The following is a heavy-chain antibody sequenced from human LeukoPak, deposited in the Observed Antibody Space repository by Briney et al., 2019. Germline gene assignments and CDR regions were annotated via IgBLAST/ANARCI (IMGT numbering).Heavy chain of an antibody. CDR3: ARLTGPTSYFDY. J-gene: IGHJ4*02. D-gene: IGHD7-27*01. Sequence: PGGSLRLSCAASGFIFSSHAMSWIRQPPGKGLEWIGSIYSSGSTFYNPSLKSRVTISVDTSKKQFSVKMSSVTAADTAVYYCARLTGPTSYFDYWGQGTLVTVSS. V-gene: IGHV4-39*07. CDR1: GFIFSSHAM. CDR2: IYSSGST.